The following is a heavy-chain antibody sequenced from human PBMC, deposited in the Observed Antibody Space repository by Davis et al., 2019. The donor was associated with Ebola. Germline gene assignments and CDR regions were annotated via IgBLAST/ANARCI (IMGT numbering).Heavy chain of an antibody. D-gene: IGHD3-10*01. J-gene: IGHJ6*03. CDR3: ARTGKFFSYMYV. CDR2: IYYSRST. Sequence: SETLSLTCAVSGVSIRSFYWSWIRHPPANGLEWIGYIYYSRSTNYNPSLKSRVTRSGDTSKNQFSLNVNSVTTADTAVYYCARTGKFFSYMYVWGKGTTITVSS. V-gene: IGHV4-59*01. CDR1: GVSIRSFY.